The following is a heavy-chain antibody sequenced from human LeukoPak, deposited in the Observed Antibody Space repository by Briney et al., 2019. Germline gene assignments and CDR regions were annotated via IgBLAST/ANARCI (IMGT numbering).Heavy chain of an antibody. CDR3: VSPRGFSYGYFDY. J-gene: IGHJ4*02. CDR2: IYYSKNT. D-gene: IGHD5-18*01. CDR1: SGSIRSSSAY. V-gene: IGHV4-39*01. Sequence: SETLSLTCTVSSGSIRSSSAYWGWIRQPPGKGLEWIGSIYYSKNTYYNPSLKSRVTISADTSKNQFSLTLGSVSATDTAVYYCVSPRGFSYGYFDYWGQGTLVTVSS.